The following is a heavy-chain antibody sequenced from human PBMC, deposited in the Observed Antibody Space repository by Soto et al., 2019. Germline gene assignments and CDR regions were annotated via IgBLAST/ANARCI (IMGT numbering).Heavy chain of an antibody. V-gene: IGHV1-8*01. CDR3: SRSEVGDYMDV. D-gene: IGHD3-3*01. CDR1: ENTFTNYD. J-gene: IGHJ6*03. Sequence: QAQLEQSGAEVKEPGASVKVSCKASENTFTNYDIIWVRQAPGQGLEWMGWLNPNKGNTGYAPKFRGRVTMTRDPSKRTAFMEMSRLRAEDTAVYYCSRSEVGDYMDVWGKGTTVTVSS. CDR2: LNPNKGNT.